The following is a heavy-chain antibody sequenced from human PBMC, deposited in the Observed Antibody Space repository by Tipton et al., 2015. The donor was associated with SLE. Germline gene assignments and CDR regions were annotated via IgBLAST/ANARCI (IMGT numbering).Heavy chain of an antibody. Sequence: SLRLSCAASGFTFSNYAMSWVRQAPGKGMEWVSLIYSGGSTTYYADSVKGRFTISRDNSKNTLFLQMDSLRAEDTAVYYCSKERVHYDFDYWGQGTLVTVSS. D-gene: IGHD3-3*01. J-gene: IGHJ4*02. CDR2: IYSGGSTT. CDR3: SKERVHYDFDY. CDR1: GFTFSNYA. V-gene: IGHV3-23*03.